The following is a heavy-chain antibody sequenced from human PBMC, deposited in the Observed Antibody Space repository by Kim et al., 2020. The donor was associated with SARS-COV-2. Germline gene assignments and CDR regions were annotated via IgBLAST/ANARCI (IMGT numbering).Heavy chain of an antibody. CDR1: GYTFTGYY. Sequence: ASVKVSCKASGYTFTGYYMHWVRQAPGQGLEWMGRINPNSGGTNYAQEFQGRVTMTRDTSIGTASMELSRLRSDDTAVYYCAREVSTLYYYDSSGYFSYDAFDIWGPGTMVTVSS. CDR3: AREVSTLYYYDSSGYFSYDAFDI. V-gene: IGHV1-2*06. D-gene: IGHD3-22*01. CDR2: INPNSGGT. J-gene: IGHJ3*02.